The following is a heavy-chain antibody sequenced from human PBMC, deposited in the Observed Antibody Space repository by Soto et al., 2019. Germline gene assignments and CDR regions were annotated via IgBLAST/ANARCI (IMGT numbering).Heavy chain of an antibody. CDR2: ISYDGSNK. CDR3: ARGNSSSWYRGWFDP. CDR1: GFTFSSYA. V-gene: IGHV3-30-3*01. J-gene: IGHJ5*02. Sequence: QVQLVESGGGVVQPGRSLRLSCAASGFTFSSYAMHWVRQAPGKGLEWVAVISYDGSNKYYADSVKGRFTISRDNSKNTLYLQMISLRAEDTAVYYCARGNSSSWYRGWFDPWGQGTLVTVSS. D-gene: IGHD6-13*01.